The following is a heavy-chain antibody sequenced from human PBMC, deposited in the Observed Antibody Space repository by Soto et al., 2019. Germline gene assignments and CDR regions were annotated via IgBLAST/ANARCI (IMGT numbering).Heavy chain of an antibody. Sequence: QVQLQESGPGLVKPSETLSLTCTVSGGSISSYYWSWIRQPPGKGLEWIGYIYYSGSTNYNPSLKSRVTISVDTSKNQFSLKLSSVTAADTAVYYCARVSLRDGYKIYYYFDYWGQGTLVTVSS. CDR3: ARVSLRDGYKIYYYFDY. D-gene: IGHD5-12*01. J-gene: IGHJ4*02. CDR2: IYYSGST. CDR1: GGSISSYY. V-gene: IGHV4-59*01.